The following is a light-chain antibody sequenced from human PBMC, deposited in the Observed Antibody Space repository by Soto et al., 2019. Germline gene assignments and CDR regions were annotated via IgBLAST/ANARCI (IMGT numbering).Light chain of an antibody. CDR3: QQLSNFPIT. CDR2: GTS. V-gene: IGKV1-9*01. CDR1: QGISTY. Sequence: DIQLTQSPSFLSASVGDRVTITRRASQGISTYLAWYQQKPGKAPKLLIYGTSTLQGGVPSRFSGSGSGTEFSLTISSLQPEDFATYYCQQLSNFPITFGQGTRLEIK. J-gene: IGKJ5*01.